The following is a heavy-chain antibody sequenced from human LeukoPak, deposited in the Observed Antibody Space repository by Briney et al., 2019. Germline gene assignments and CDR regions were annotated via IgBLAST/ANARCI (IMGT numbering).Heavy chain of an antibody. J-gene: IGHJ4*02. CDR1: GGSISTYY. D-gene: IGHD6-13*01. Sequence: SETLSLTCTVSGGSISTYYWSWIRQPPGKGLEWIGFIYHSGNTNYNPSLASRVTLSLDTSKTQLSLRLTSVTAADTAVYYCAREEGIAAAGALEYWGQGILVTVSS. CDR3: AREEGIAAAGALEY. V-gene: IGHV4-59*01. CDR2: IYHSGNT.